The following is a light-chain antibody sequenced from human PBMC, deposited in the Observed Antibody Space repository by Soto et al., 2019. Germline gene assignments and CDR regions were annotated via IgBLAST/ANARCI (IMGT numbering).Light chain of an antibody. CDR2: EGS. V-gene: IGLV2-23*01. CDR1: SSDVGGYHY. Sequence: QSVLTQPASVSGSPGQSITISCTGSSSDVGGYHYVSWYQQYPGEAPKLVIYEGSKRPSGVSNRFSGSKSGNTASLTISGLQAEDEADYYCCSYAGSSLYVFGTGTKVTVL. CDR3: CSYAGSSLYV. J-gene: IGLJ1*01.